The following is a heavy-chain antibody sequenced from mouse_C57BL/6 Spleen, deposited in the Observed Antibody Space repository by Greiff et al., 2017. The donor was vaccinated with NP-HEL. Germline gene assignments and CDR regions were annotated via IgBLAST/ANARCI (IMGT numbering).Heavy chain of an antibody. CDR1: GYAFSSSW. J-gene: IGHJ3*01. CDR3: ARLLTGTGGFAY. V-gene: IGHV1-82*01. D-gene: IGHD4-1*01. Sequence: LVESGPELVKPGASVKISCKASGYAFSSSWMNWVKQRPGKGLEWIGRIYPGDGDTNYNGKFKGKATLTADKSSSTAYMQLSSLTSEDSAVYFCARLLTGTGGFAYWGQGTLVTVSA. CDR2: IYPGDGDT.